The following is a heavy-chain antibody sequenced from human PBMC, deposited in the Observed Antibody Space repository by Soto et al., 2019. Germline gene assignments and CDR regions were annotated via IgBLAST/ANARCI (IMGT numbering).Heavy chain of an antibody. D-gene: IGHD6-13*01. J-gene: IGHJ4*02. V-gene: IGHV3-30-3*01. CDR2: ISYDGSNK. CDR1: GFTFSSYA. CDR3: TAAFSS. Sequence: QVQLVESGGGVVQPGRSLRLSCAASGFTFSSYAMHWVRQAPGKGLEWVAVISYDGSNKYYADSVKGRFTISRDDSKNTAYLQMNSLKTEDTAVYYCTAAFSSWGQGTLVTVSS.